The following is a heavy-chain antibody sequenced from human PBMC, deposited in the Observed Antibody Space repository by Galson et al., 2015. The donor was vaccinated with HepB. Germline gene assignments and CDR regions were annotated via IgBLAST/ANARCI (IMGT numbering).Heavy chain of an antibody. CDR1: GYTLTELS. CDR2: FDPEDGET. V-gene: IGHV1-24*01. Sequence: SVKVSCKVSGYTLTELSMHWVRQAPGKGLEWMGGFDPEDGETIYAQKFQGRVTMTEDTSTDTAYMELSSLRSEDTAVYYCATGGFLGYCSSTSCPLGTWFDPWGQGTLVTVSS. D-gene: IGHD2-2*01. J-gene: IGHJ5*02. CDR3: ATGGFLGYCSSTSCPLGTWFDP.